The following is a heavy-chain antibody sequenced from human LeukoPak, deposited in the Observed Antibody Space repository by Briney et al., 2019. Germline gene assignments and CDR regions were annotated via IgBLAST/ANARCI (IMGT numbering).Heavy chain of an antibody. CDR3: AGRVFPDYFDN. CDR2: HNQSGST. J-gene: IGHJ4*02. D-gene: IGHD3-10*01. V-gene: IGHV4-38-2*01. CDR1: GYSISSGYY. Sequence: SETLSLSCAVSGYSISSGYYWGWIRQPPGKGLEGIGTHNQSGSTKYNPSVKSRVTISRDTSKNHFSLNMSSVTTADTAVYYCAGRVFPDYFDNWGQGPVVSVSS.